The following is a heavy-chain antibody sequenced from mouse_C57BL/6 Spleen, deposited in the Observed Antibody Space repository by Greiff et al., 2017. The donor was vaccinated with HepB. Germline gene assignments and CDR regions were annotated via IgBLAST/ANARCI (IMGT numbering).Heavy chain of an antibody. J-gene: IGHJ1*03. V-gene: IGHV5-9-1*02. Sequence: EVQRVESGEGLVKPGGSLKLSCAASGFTFSSYAMSWVRQTPEKRLEWVAYISSGGDYIYYADTVKGRFTISRDNARNTLYLQMSSLKSEDTAMYYCTRGDGSSYWYFDVWGTGTTVTVSS. CDR1: GFTFSSYA. CDR3: TRGDGSSYWYFDV. D-gene: IGHD1-1*01. CDR2: ISSGGDYI.